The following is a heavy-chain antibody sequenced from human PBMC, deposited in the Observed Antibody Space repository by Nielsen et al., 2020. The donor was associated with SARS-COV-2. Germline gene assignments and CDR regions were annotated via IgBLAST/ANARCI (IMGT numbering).Heavy chain of an antibody. Sequence: GESLKISCAASGFTFSNYAMSWVRQAPGKGLEWVSAISGLGGSTYYGDSVEGRFTISRDNSKNTLYLQMNSLRAEDTAVYYCAKDSWNHYYDFSGQGTLVTVSS. V-gene: IGHV3-23*01. D-gene: IGHD1-14*01. CDR1: GFTFSNYA. CDR3: AKDSWNHYYDF. CDR2: ISGLGGST. J-gene: IGHJ4*02.